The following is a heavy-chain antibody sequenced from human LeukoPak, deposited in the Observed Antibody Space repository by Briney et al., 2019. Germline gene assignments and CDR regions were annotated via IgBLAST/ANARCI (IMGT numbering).Heavy chain of an antibody. CDR3: AKDRSGSNYGFAYWYFDP. D-gene: IGHD5-18*01. CDR1: GFTFDDYA. CDR2: ISWNSGSI. J-gene: IGHJ2*01. Sequence: GGSLRLSCAASGFTFDDYAMHWVRQAPGKGLEWVSGISWNSGSIGYADSVKGRFTVSRDNAKNSLYLQMNSLRAEDMAVYYCAKDRSGSNYGFAYWYFDPWGRGTLVTVSS. V-gene: IGHV3-9*03.